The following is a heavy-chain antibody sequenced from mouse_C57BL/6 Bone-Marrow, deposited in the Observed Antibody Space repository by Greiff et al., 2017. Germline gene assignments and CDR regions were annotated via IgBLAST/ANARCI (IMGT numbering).Heavy chain of an antibody. J-gene: IGHJ1*03. D-gene: IGHD2-5*01. V-gene: IGHV1-59*01. CDR1: GYTFTSYW. CDR3: ARPTIVTFDV. Sequence: VQLQQPGAELVRPGTSVKLSCKASGYTFTSYWMHWVKQRPGQGLEWIGVIDPSDSYTNYNQKFKGKATLTVDTSSSPAYMQLSSLTSEDSAVYYCARPTIVTFDVWGTGTTVTVSS. CDR2: IDPSDSYT.